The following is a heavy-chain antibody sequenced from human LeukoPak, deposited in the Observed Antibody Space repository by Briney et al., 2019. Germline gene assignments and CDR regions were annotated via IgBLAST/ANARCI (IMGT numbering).Heavy chain of an antibody. D-gene: IGHD2-15*01. CDR3: ARGIGVVVAAYHIWFDP. CDR1: GYTFTGYY. Sequence: ASVKVSCKASGYTFTGYYMYWVRQAPRQGLEWMGWINPNNGGTNYAQKFQGRVTMTRDTSISTAYMELSRLRSDDTAVYYCARGIGVVVAAYHIWFDPWGQGTLVTVSS. J-gene: IGHJ5*02. CDR2: INPNNGGT. V-gene: IGHV1-2*02.